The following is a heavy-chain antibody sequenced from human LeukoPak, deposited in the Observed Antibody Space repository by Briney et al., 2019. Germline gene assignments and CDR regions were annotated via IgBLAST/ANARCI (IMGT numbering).Heavy chain of an antibody. CDR3: AKPSRGGSGSYWGFFQD. CDR1: GFTVSSNY. V-gene: IGHV3-66*04. J-gene: IGHJ1*01. CDR2: IYSGGST. Sequence: SGGSLRLSCAASGFTVSSNYMSWVRQAPGKGREWVSVIYSGGSTYYADSVKGRFTISRDNSKNTLYLQMNSLRAEDTAVYYCAKPSRGGSGSYWGFFQDWGQGTLVTVSS. D-gene: IGHD3-10*01.